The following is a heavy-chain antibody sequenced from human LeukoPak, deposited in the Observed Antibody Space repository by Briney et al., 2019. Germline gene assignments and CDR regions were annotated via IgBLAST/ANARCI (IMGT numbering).Heavy chain of an antibody. J-gene: IGHJ4*02. Sequence: GGSLRLSCTASGFTFGDYAMSWVRQAPGKGLEWVGFIRSKAYGGTTEYAASVKGRFTISRDDSKSIAYLQMNSLKTEDTAVYYCTTNWNYEVYWGQGTLVTVSS. CDR1: GFTFGDYA. V-gene: IGHV3-49*04. D-gene: IGHD1-7*01. CDR3: TTNWNYEVY. CDR2: IRSKAYGGTT.